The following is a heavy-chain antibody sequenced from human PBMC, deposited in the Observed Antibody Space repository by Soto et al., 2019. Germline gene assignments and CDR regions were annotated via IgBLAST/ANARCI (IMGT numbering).Heavy chain of an antibody. CDR3: ARGGCSSKSCYMIYYYYYYGMDV. CDR1: GYTFTSYD. V-gene: IGHV1-8*01. D-gene: IGHD2-2*02. J-gene: IGHJ6*02. Sequence: RASVKVSCKASGYTFTSYDINWVRQATGQGLEWMGWMNPNSGNTGYAQKFQGRVTMTRNTSISTAYMELSSLRSEDTAVYYCARGGCSSKSCYMIYYYYYYGMDVWGQGTTVTVSS. CDR2: MNPNSGNT.